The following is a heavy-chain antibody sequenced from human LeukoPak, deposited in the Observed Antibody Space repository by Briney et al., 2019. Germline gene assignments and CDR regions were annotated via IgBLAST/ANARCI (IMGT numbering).Heavy chain of an antibody. D-gene: IGHD3-22*01. V-gene: IGHV3-7*01. CDR3: ARDGVHSSVLDY. Sequence: GGPLRLPCGTLGITLRTNGMTWVPKSPGKAPKGVAKKNQEGLKRYSVHSVKGRFPFPRDSPKNPLYLQMNSLRAQATAVYNCARDGVHSSVLDYWGEGILV. CDR2: KNQEGLKR. J-gene: IGHJ4*02. CDR1: GITLRTNG.